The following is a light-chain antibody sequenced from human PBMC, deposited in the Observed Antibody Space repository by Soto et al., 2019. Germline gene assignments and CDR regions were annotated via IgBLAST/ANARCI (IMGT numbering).Light chain of an antibody. V-gene: IGLV2-14*01. Sequence: QSVLTQAAAVSGCPGQSITISCTGTSSDVGGHNYVSWYQQHPGKAPKNMIYEVNNGPSGVSDRFSGSKSGNTASLTISGLQAEDEAYYYCSSFTNSGTVVFGGGTK. J-gene: IGLJ2*01. CDR1: SSDVGGHNY. CDR3: SSFTNSGTVV. CDR2: EVN.